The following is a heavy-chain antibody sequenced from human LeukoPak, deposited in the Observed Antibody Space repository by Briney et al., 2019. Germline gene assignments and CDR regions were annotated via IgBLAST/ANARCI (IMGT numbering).Heavy chain of an antibody. V-gene: IGHV1-69*13. Sequence: SVKVSCKASGGTFSSYAISWVRQAPGQGLEWMVGIIPIFGTANYAQKFQGRVTITADESTSTAYMELSSLRSEDTAVYYCARDPRTIVRGVPAALRYWGQGTLVTVSS. D-gene: IGHD3-10*01. CDR3: ARDPRTIVRGVPAALRY. CDR1: GGTFSSYA. J-gene: IGHJ4*02. CDR2: IIPIFGTA.